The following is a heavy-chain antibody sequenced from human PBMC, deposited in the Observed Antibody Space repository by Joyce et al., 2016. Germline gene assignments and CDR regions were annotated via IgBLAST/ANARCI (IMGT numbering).Heavy chain of an antibody. J-gene: IGHJ4*02. V-gene: IGHV4-59*02. CDR1: GDSVTSLF. CDR2: ISSTGST. CDR3: ARDGGYYFDY. D-gene: IGHD3-16*01. Sequence: QVHLQESGPGLVKPSETLSLTCPVSGDSVTSLFWNWIRQPPGKGLEWVAHISSTGSTKYNPCLKSRATISLDAPRNQFSLKLTSVTAADAAIYYCARDGGYYFDYWGQGTLVAVSS.